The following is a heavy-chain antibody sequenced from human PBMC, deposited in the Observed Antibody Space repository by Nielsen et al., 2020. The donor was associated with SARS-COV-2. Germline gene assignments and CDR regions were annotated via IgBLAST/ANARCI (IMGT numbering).Heavy chain of an antibody. CDR3: AKDPLDYYGSGSSN. D-gene: IGHD3-10*01. V-gene: IGHV3-64*01. CDR2: ISSNGGST. J-gene: IGHJ4*02. Sequence: GESLKISCAASGFTFSSYAMHWVRQAPGKGLEYVSAISSNGGSTYYANSVKGRFTISRDNSKNTLYLQMGSLRAEDMAVYYCAKDPLDYYGSGSSNWGQGTLVTVSS. CDR1: GFTFSSYA.